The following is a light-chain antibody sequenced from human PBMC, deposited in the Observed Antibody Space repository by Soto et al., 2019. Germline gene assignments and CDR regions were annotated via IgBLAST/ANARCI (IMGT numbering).Light chain of an antibody. CDR1: SSDIGGYNS. J-gene: IGLJ1*01. CDR2: DVT. CDR3: SSYTDRKTLV. Sequence: QSALTQSPSASGSPGQSVTISCTGTSSDIGGYNSVSWYQQHPGKAPKVMIYDVTKRPSGVPDRFSGSKSGNTASLTVSALQAEDEADYYCSSYTDRKTLVFRTGTKVTVL. V-gene: IGLV2-8*01.